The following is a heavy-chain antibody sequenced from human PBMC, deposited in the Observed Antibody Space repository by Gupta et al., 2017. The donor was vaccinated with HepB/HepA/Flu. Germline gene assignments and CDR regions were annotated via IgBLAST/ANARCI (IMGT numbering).Heavy chain of an antibody. J-gene: IGHJ4*02. CDR3: ARGRSKLDIDD. Sequence: QVQLVQSGAEVKKPGASVKVSCKASGYTFTSYDINWVRQATGQGLEWMGWMYPNMGSTGYAQKFHGRVTMTRDTSTNTVYMELTSLRSDDTAVYYSARGRSKLDIDDGGQGTLVTVSS. D-gene: IGHD1-1*01. CDR1: GYTFTSYD. CDR2: MYPNMGST. V-gene: IGHV1-8*02.